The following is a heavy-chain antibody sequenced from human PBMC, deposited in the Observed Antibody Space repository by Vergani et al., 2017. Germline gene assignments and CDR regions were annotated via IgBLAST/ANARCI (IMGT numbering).Heavy chain of an antibody. Sequence: QLQLQESGPGLVKPSETLSLTCTVSGGSISSSSYYWGWIRQPPGKGLEWIGSIYYSGSTYYNPSLKSRVTISVDTSKNQFSLKLSSVTAADTAVYYCARDPAAAGTSGFDPWGQGTLVTVSS. D-gene: IGHD6-13*01. CDR3: ARDPAAAGTSGFDP. CDR2: IYYSGST. V-gene: IGHV4-39*07. CDR1: GGSISSSSYY. J-gene: IGHJ5*02.